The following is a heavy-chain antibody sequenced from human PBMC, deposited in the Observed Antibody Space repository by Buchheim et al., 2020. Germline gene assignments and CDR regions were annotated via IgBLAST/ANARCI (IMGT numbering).Heavy chain of an antibody. CDR2: IYWNDDR. V-gene: IGHV2-5*01. D-gene: IGHD3-22*01. Sequence: QITLKESGPTLVKSTQTLTLTCTFSVFSLSTGGVGVGWIRQPRGRALECLALIYWNDDRRYSPSLKIRLTISKDTSKNQVVLTMTNMDPVDTATYHCAHSDNSGYLPFDYWGQGAL. CDR1: VFSLSTGGVG. CDR3: AHSDNSGYLPFDY. J-gene: IGHJ4*02.